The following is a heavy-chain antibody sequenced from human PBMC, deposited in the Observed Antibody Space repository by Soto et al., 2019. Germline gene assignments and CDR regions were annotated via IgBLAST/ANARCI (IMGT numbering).Heavy chain of an antibody. Sequence: SETLSLTCTVSDGSIRSYYWSWIRQPPGKGLEWIGYIYYSGSTNYNPSLKSRVTISVDTSKNQFSLKLSSVTAADTAVYYCAKLVRGVIYYWGQGTLVTVSS. D-gene: IGHD3-10*01. CDR2: IYYSGST. J-gene: IGHJ4*02. CDR1: DGSIRSYY. CDR3: AKLVRGVIYY. V-gene: IGHV4-59*01.